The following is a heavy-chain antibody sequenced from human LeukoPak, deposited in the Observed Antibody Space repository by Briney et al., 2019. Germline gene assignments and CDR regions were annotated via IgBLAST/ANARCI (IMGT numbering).Heavy chain of an antibody. D-gene: IGHD6-13*01. Sequence: GGSLRLSCAASGFTFSSYAMSWVRQAPGKGLEWVSAISGSGGSTYYADSVKGRFTISRDNSKNTLYLQMNSLRAEDTAVCYCAKDVDLRSSSWYYFDYWGQGTLVTVSS. CDR3: AKDVDLRSSSWYYFDY. CDR2: ISGSGGST. CDR1: GFTFSSYA. V-gene: IGHV3-23*01. J-gene: IGHJ4*02.